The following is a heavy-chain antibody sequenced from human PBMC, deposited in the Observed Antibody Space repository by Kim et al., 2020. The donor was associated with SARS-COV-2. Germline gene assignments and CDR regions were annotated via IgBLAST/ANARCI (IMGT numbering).Heavy chain of an antibody. CDR1: GFTFSSYA. V-gene: IGHV3-23*01. Sequence: GGSLRLSCAASGFTFSSYAMSWVRQAPGKGLEWVSAISGSGGSTYYADSVKGRFTISRDNSKNTLYLQMNSLRAEDTAVYYCAYARRGSGSSLDYWGQGTLVTVSS. J-gene: IGHJ4*02. CDR3: AYARRGSGSSLDY. CDR2: ISGSGGST. D-gene: IGHD3-10*01.